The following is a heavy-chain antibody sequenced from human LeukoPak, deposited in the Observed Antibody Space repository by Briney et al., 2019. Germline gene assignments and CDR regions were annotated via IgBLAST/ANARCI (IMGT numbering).Heavy chain of an antibody. V-gene: IGHV4-39*01. J-gene: IGHJ4*02. Sequence: SETLSLTCTVSGGSIRSSSYYWGWIRQPPGKGLEWIGSIYYSGSTYYNPSLKSRVTISVDTSKNQFSPKLSSVTAADTAVYYCARQYFLVLSLYYFDYWGQGSLVTVSS. D-gene: IGHD2/OR15-2a*01. CDR1: GGSIRSSSYY. CDR3: ARQYFLVLSLYYFDY. CDR2: IYYSGST.